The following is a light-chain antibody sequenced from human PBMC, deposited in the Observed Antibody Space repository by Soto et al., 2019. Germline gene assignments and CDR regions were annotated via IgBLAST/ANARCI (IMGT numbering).Light chain of an antibody. V-gene: IGKV1-33*01. CDR3: QQHSNLPLT. J-gene: IGKJ4*01. CDR1: QDITNY. CDR2: DAF. Sequence: DIQMTQSPSSLSASVGDRVTITCQASQDITNYLNWHQQKPGKAPQLLIYDAFNLATGVPSRFSGSGYGTDFTLTISSLQPEDVATYYCQQHSNLPLTFGGGTKVEIK.